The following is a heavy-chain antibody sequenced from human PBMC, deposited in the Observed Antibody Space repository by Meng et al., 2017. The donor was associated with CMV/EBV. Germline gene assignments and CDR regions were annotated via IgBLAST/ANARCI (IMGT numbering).Heavy chain of an antibody. V-gene: IGHV4-30-4*08. CDR1: GGSIRSGAYY. CDR3: ARGASSIAARRFDY. J-gene: IGHJ4*02. CDR2: IYYSGRT. D-gene: IGHD6-6*01. Sequence: SGGSIRSGAYYCSWIRQPPGKGLEWIGYIYYSGRTYYNPSLKSRVTISVDTSKNQFSLKLSSVTAADPAVYYCARGASSIAARRFDYWGQGTLVTVSS.